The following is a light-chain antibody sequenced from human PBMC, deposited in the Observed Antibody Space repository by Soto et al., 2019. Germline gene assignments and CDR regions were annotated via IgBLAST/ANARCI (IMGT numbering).Light chain of an antibody. CDR2: AAS. J-gene: IGKJ5*01. CDR1: QDIGSW. V-gene: IGKV1-12*01. CDR3: QQLSTSPIT. Sequence: IQITQSPSSVSAYVGGRVTITGRACQDIGSWFAWYQQKPGKVPKLLIYAASMLQSGVPSRFSGGSSGADFTLTISSPQPEDFGTYYCQQLSTSPITFGQGTRLEI.